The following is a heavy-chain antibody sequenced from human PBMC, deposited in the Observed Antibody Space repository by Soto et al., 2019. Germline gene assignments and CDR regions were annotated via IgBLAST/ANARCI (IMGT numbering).Heavy chain of an antibody. D-gene: IGHD3-22*01. J-gene: IGHJ4*02. Sequence: QVQLQESGPGLVKPSQTLSLTCTVSGGSISSGGYYWSWIRQHPGKGLEWIGYIYYSGSTYYNPSLKSRVTISVDTSKNQFSLKLSSVTAADTALYYCARVAMIVVVRSKDLDYFDYWGQGTLVTVSS. CDR3: ARVAMIVVVRSKDLDYFDY. CDR1: GGSISSGGYY. V-gene: IGHV4-31*03. CDR2: IYYSGST.